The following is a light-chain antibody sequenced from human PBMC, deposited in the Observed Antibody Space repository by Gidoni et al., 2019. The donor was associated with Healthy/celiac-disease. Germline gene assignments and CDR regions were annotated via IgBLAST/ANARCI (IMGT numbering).Light chain of an antibody. CDR3: CAYAGSYTWV. Sequence: QSALTQPRSVSGSPGQSVTISCTGTTSDVGGYNYVSGYQQYPGKAPKLMIYDVSKRPSGVPDRFSGSKSGNTASLTISGLQSEDEADYYCCAYAGSYTWVFGGGTKLTVL. J-gene: IGLJ3*02. CDR1: TSDVGGYNY. CDR2: DVS. V-gene: IGLV2-11*01.